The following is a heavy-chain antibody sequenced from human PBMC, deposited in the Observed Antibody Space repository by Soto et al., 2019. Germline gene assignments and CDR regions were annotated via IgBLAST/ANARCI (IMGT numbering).Heavy chain of an antibody. CDR3: ARMPWEAILVPAAMRLWSSVYWFDP. D-gene: IGHD2-2*01. CDR1: GGSISSGGYY. J-gene: IGHJ5*02. CDR2: IYYSGST. V-gene: IGHV4-61*08. Sequence: ASETLSLTCTVSGGSISSGGYYWSWIRQPPGKGLEWIGYIYYSGSTNYNPSLKSRVTISVDTSKNQFSLKLSSVTAADTAVYYCARMPWEAILVPAAMRLWSSVYWFDPWGQGTLVTVSS.